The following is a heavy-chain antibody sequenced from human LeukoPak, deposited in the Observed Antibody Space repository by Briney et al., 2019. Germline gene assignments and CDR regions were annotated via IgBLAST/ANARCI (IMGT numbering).Heavy chain of an antibody. CDR2: INHSGST. D-gene: IGHD6-19*01. CDR1: GGSFSGYY. Sequence: PSETLSLTCAVYGGSFSGYYWSWIRQPPGKGLEWIGEINHSGSTNYNPSLKSRVTISVDTSKNQFSLKLSSVTAADTAVYYCARMGTAVAFNYWGQGTLVTVSS. CDR3: ARMGTAVAFNY. J-gene: IGHJ4*02. V-gene: IGHV4-34*01.